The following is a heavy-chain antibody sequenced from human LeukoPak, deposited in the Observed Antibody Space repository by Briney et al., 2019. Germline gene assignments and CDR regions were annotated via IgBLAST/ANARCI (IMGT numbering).Heavy chain of an antibody. J-gene: IGHJ6*02. CDR1: GYTFTRYY. D-gene: IGHD3-16*02. CDR3: ARRISKGPYGMDV. CDR2: INPNSGGT. Sequence: ASVKVSCKASGYTFTRYYMHWVRQAPGQGLEWMGWINPNSGGTNYAQKFQGRVTMTRDTSISTAYMELSRLRSDDTAVYDCARRISKGPYGMDVWGQGTTVTVSS. V-gene: IGHV1-2*02.